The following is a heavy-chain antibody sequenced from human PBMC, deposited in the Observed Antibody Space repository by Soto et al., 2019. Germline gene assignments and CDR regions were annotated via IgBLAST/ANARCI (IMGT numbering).Heavy chain of an antibody. CDR2: IIPILGIA. J-gene: IGHJ4*02. Sequence: SVKVSCKASGGTFSSYTISWVRQAPGQGLEWMGRIIPILGIANYAQKFQGRVTITADKSTSTAYMELSSLRSEDTAVYYCARDSGGLYCSGGSCYSYYLDYWGQGTLVTVSS. CDR1: GGTFSSYT. D-gene: IGHD2-15*01. V-gene: IGHV1-69*04. CDR3: ARDSGGLYCSGGSCYSYYLDY.